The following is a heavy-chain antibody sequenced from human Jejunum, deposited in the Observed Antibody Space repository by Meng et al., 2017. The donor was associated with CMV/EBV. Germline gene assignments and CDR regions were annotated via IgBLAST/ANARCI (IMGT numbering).Heavy chain of an antibody. Sequence: ASGYTFIDHFMHWVRQAPGQGLEWMGWINPNNGDTSYAQKFQGRVTMTRDKSITTVYMDLNRLTSDDTAFYYCGRGVGSIDPRFDPWGQGTLDTVSS. CDR1: GYTFIDHF. V-gene: IGHV1-2*02. CDR2: INPNNGDT. CDR3: GRGVGSIDPRFDP. D-gene: IGHD1-26*01. J-gene: IGHJ5*02.